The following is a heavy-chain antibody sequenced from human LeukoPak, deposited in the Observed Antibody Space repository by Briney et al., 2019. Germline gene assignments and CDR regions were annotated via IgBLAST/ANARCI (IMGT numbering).Heavy chain of an antibody. CDR3: AEQGGNILTYYFDY. D-gene: IGHD3-9*01. CDR1: GFSFDDYS. J-gene: IGHJ4*02. CDR2: VNWNSNYV. Sequence: GGSLRLSCVASGFSFDDYSMHWVRQAPGKGLEWVSGVNWNSNYVGYADSVKGRFPISRDNAKNTLYLQMNRLRAEDTAVYYCAEQGGNILTYYFDYWGQGTLVTVSS. V-gene: IGHV3-9*01.